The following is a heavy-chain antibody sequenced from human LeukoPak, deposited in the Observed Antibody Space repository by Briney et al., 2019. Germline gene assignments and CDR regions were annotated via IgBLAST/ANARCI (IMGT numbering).Heavy chain of an antibody. CDR3: ARQAVARLWGTWFDP. Sequence: GGSLRLSCAASGFTLSSYWMSWVRPPPRKGLEGVAKIKQDGSEKYYVDSVKGRFTISRDNAKNTLYLQVNRLRDEDTAVYYCARQAVARLWGTWFDPWGQGTLVTVSS. V-gene: IGHV3-7*02. J-gene: IGHJ5*02. CDR1: GFTLSSYW. CDR2: IKQDGSEK. D-gene: IGHD6-19*01.